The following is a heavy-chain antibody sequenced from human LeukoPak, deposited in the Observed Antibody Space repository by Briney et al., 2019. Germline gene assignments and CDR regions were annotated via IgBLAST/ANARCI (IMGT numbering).Heavy chain of an antibody. Sequence: GGSLRLSCAASGFTFSSYGMHWVRQAPGKGLEWVAFIRYDGSNKYYADSVKGRSTIPRDNSKNSLFLQMNSLRAEDTAVYFCARDVGGGDTFDYWGQGTLVTVSS. CDR2: IRYDGSNK. V-gene: IGHV3-30*02. CDR1: GFTFSSYG. D-gene: IGHD2-21*02. CDR3: ARDVGGGDTFDY. J-gene: IGHJ4*02.